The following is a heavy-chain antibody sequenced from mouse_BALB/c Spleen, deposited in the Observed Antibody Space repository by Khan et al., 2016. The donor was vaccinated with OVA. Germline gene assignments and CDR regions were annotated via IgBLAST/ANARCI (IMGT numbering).Heavy chain of an antibody. CDR2: IHYSGST. J-gene: IGHJ1*01. V-gene: IGHV3-1*02. CDR3: ARSGTTVVAYWYFDV. CDR1: GYSITSGYS. Sequence: EVELVESGPDLVKPSQSLSLTCTVTGYSITSGYSWHWIRQFPGNKLEWMGYIHYSGSTNYNPSLKSRLSITRDTSKNQFFLQLNSVTTEDTATYYCARSGTTVVAYWYFDVWGAGTTVNVSS. D-gene: IGHD1-1*01.